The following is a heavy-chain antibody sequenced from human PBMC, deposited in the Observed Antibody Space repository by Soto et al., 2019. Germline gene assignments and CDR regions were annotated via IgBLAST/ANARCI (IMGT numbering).Heavy chain of an antibody. J-gene: IGHJ4*02. Sequence: EVQLVESGGGLVQPGGSLKLSCAASGFTFSGSAMHWVRQASGKGLEWVGRIRSKANSYATAYAASVKDRFTISRDDSKNTAYLQMNSLKTEDTAVYYCTAITMVRGSVDYWGQGTLVTVSS. CDR1: GFTFSGSA. CDR3: TAITMVRGSVDY. D-gene: IGHD3-10*01. CDR2: IRSKANSYAT. V-gene: IGHV3-73*02.